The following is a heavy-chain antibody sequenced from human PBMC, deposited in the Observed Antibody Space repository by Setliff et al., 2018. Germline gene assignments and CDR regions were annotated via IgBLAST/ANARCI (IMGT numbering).Heavy chain of an antibody. J-gene: IGHJ6*03. CDR1: GGSISSGNYY. CDR2: IYYSGST. D-gene: IGHD3-10*01. V-gene: IGHV4-39*01. CDR3: ARHKSNGSGSYPSLYMDV. Sequence: SETLSLTCRVSGGSISSGNYYWGLIRQPPGKGLEWVATIYYSGSTYSNPSLKSRLIISVDAPDNQFSVKLSSVTAADTAVYYCARHKSNGSGSYPSLYMDVWGKGSMVTGS.